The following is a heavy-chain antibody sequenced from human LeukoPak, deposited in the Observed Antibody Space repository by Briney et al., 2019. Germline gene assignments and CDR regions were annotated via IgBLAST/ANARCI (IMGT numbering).Heavy chain of an antibody. V-gene: IGHV3-21*01. Sequence: GGSLRLSCAASGFAFNTYSMNWVRQAPGKGLEWVSFIFSSSTYIYYTDSVKGRFTISRDNSKNTLYLQMNSLRAEDTAVYYCAKALTTVTTWNYFDYWGQGTLVTVSS. J-gene: IGHJ4*02. CDR2: IFSSSTYI. CDR1: GFAFNTYS. D-gene: IGHD4-17*01. CDR3: AKALTTVTTWNYFDY.